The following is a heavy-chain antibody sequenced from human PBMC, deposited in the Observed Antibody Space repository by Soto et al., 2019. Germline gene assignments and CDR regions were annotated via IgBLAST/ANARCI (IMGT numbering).Heavy chain of an antibody. Sequence: EVQLVESGGSLVKPGGSLRLSCAASGFTFSSYSMNWVRQAPGKGLEWVSSISSSSSYIYYADSVKGRFTISRDNAKNSLYLQMNSLRAEDTAVYYCARGEASSWYGAEYFQHWGQGTLVTVSS. CDR1: GFTFSSYS. CDR3: ARGEASSWYGAEYFQH. D-gene: IGHD6-13*01. V-gene: IGHV3-21*01. CDR2: ISSSSSYI. J-gene: IGHJ1*01.